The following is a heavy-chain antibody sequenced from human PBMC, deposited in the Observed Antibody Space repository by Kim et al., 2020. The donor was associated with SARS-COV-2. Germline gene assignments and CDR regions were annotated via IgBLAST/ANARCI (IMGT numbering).Heavy chain of an antibody. Sequence: ASVKVSCKVSGYTLTELSMHWVRQAPGKGLEWMGGFDPEDGETIYAQKFQGRVTMTEDTSTDTAYMELSSLRSEDTAVYYCATATGRDCSGGSCYPNYYYYYRMDVRGPGTTANGS. D-gene: IGHD2-15*01. CDR2: FDPEDGET. CDR3: ATATGRDCSGGSCYPNYYYYYRMDV. J-gene: IGHJ6*02. CDR1: GYTLTELS. V-gene: IGHV1-24*01.